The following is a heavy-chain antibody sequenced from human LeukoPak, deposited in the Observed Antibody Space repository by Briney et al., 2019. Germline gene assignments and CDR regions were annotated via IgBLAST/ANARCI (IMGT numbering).Heavy chain of an antibody. Sequence: SEPLSLTCAVSGYSISSGYYWGWSRQPPGKGLEWIGSIYHSGSTYYNPSLKSRVTISVDTSKNQFSLKLSSVTAADTAVYYCAMSGSFDYWGQGTLVTVSS. V-gene: IGHV4-38-2*01. CDR3: AMSGSFDY. J-gene: IGHJ4*02. D-gene: IGHD1-26*01. CDR2: IYHSGST. CDR1: GYSISSGYY.